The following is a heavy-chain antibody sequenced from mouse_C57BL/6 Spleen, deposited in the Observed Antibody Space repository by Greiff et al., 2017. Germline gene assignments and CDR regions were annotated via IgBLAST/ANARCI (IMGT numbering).Heavy chain of an antibody. CDR2: IDPETGGT. Sequence: QVQLKQSGAELVRPGASVTLSCKASGYTFTDYEMHWVKQTPVHGLEWIGAIDPETGGTAYNQKFKGKAILTADKSSSTAYMELRSLTSEDSAVYYCTREWLTGSAYWGQGTLVTVSA. CDR3: TREWLTGSAY. D-gene: IGHD4-1*01. J-gene: IGHJ3*01. CDR1: GYTFTDYE. V-gene: IGHV1-15*01.